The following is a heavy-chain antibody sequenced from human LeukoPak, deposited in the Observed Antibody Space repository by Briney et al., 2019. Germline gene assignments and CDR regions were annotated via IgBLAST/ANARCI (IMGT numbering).Heavy chain of an antibody. J-gene: IGHJ4*02. V-gene: IGHV3-23*01. Sequence: PGGSLRLSCAASGFTFSSYGMSWVRQAPGRGLEWVSTISGSAYNSYYADSVNGRFTISRDNSANTLYLQMNSLRAEDTALYYCAKHSGSYFIYHVDSWGQGTLVTVSS. CDR1: GFTFSSYG. D-gene: IGHD1-26*01. CDR3: AKHSGSYFIYHVDS. CDR2: ISGSAYNS.